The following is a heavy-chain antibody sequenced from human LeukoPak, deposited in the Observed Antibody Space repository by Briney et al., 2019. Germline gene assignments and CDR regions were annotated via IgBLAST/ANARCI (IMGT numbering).Heavy chain of an antibody. V-gene: IGHV4-39*02. CDR1: GGSISSSSYY. CDR2: IYYSGST. Sequence: SETLSLTCAVSGGSISSSSYYWGWIRQPPGKGLEWIGSIYYSGSTYYNPSLKSRVTISVDTYKNQFSLKLSSVTAADTAVYYCAREPASIMATITPPNTFDYWGQGTLVTVSS. J-gene: IGHJ4*02. D-gene: IGHD5-24*01. CDR3: AREPASIMATITPPNTFDY.